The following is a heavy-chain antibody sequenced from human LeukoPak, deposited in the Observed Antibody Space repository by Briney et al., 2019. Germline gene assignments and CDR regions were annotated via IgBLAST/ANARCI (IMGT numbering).Heavy chain of an antibody. CDR3: AREDSNSAYYYYYGMDV. D-gene: IGHD4-4*01. V-gene: IGHV4-4*07. CDR1: GGSISSYY. J-gene: IGHJ6*02. CDR2: IYTSGST. Sequence: SETLSLTCTVSGGSISSYYWSWIRQPAGKGLEWIGRIYTSGSTNYNPSLKSRVTMSVDTSKNQFSLKLSSVTAADTAVYYCAREDSNSAYYYYYGMDVWGQGTTVTVSS.